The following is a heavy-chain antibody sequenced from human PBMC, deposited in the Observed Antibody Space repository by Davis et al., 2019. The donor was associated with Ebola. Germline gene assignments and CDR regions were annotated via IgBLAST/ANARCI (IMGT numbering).Heavy chain of an antibody. J-gene: IGHJ4*02. V-gene: IGHV1-18*04. CDR3: ARDQQLLSTLIDY. CDR1: GYTFSSYG. CDR2: ISAYNGNT. Sequence: AASVQVSCKASGYTFSSYGISWVRQAPGQGLEWMGWISAYNGNTNYAQKLQGRVTMTTDTSTSTVYMEVRSLRSDDTAVYYCARDQQLLSTLIDYWGQGTLVTASS. D-gene: IGHD2-21*02.